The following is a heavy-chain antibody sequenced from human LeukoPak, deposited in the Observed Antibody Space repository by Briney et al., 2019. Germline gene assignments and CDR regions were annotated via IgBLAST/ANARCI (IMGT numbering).Heavy chain of an antibody. J-gene: IGHJ4*02. D-gene: IGHD2-21*02. CDR2: IYYSGST. V-gene: IGHV4-39*01. Sequence: SETLSLTCTVSGGSISSSSYYWGWIRQPPGKGLEWIGSIYYSGSTYYNPSLKSRVTISVDTSKNQFSLKLSSVTAADTAVYYCARMRLGAYCGGDCYFFDYWGQGTLVTVSS. CDR3: ARMRLGAYCGGDCYFFDY. CDR1: GGSISSSSYY.